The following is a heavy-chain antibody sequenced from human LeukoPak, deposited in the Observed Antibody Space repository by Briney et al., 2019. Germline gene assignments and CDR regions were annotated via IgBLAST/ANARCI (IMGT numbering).Heavy chain of an antibody. V-gene: IGHV3-30-3*01. D-gene: IGHD2-2*01. CDR3: ARARYPFVVPAAIYY. J-gene: IGHJ4*02. Sequence: PGGSLRLSCAASGFTFSSYAMHWVRQAPGKGLEWVAVISYDGSNKYYADSVKGRFTISRDNSKNTLYLQMNSLRAEDTAVYYCARARYPFVVPAAIYYWGQGTLVTVSS. CDR2: ISYDGSNK. CDR1: GFTFSSYA.